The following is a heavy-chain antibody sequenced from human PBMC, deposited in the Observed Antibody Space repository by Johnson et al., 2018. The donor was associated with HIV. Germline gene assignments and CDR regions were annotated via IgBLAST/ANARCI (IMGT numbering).Heavy chain of an antibody. J-gene: IGHJ3*02. V-gene: IGHV3-33*06. CDR1: GFTFSTYG. CDR2: MWYDGSSK. CDR3: AKDVGNYWPDAFDI. Sequence: QVQLVESGGGVVQPGRSLRLSCAASGFTFSTYGMHWVRQAPGKGLEWVAVMWYDGSSKYYADSVKGRFTISRDNSKNTLYLQMNSLRAEDTALYYCAKDVGNYWPDAFDIWGQGTMVTVSS. D-gene: IGHD3-22*01.